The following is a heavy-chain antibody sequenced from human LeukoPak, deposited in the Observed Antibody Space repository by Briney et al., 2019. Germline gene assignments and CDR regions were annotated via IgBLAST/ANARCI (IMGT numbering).Heavy chain of an antibody. D-gene: IGHD6-13*01. Sequence: GGSLRLSCAASGFTFSSYEMNWVRQAPGKGLEWVSYISSSGSTIYYADSVKGRFTISRDNAKNSLYLQMNSLRAEDTAVYYCAVDVRQQLGRYYFDYWGQGTLVTVSS. CDR3: AVDVRQQLGRYYFDY. CDR2: ISSSGSTI. CDR1: GFTFSSYE. J-gene: IGHJ4*02. V-gene: IGHV3-48*03.